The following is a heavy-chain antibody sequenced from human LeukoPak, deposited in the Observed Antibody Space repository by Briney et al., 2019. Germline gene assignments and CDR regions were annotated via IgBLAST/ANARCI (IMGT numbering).Heavy chain of an antibody. CDR3: AREECRIAAHYYYYGMDV. CDR1: GFTVSSNY. V-gene: IGHV3-66*01. Sequence: GGSLRLSCAASGFTVSSNYMSWVRQAPGKGLEWVSVIYSGGSTYYADSVKGRFTISRDNSKNTLYLQMNSLRAEDTAVYYCAREECRIAAHYYYYGMDVWGQGTTVTVSS. CDR2: IYSGGST. D-gene: IGHD6-13*01. J-gene: IGHJ6*02.